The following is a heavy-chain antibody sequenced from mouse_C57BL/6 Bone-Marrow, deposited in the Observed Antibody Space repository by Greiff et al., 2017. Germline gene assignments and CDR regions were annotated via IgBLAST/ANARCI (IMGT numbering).Heavy chain of an antibody. Sequence: EVQVVESGPVLVKPGASVKMSCKASGYTFTDYYMNWVKQSHGKSLEWIGVINPYNGGTSYNQKFKGKATLTVDKSSSTAYMELNSLTSEDSAVYYCARWHYGSFDYWGQGTTLTVSS. CDR2: INPYNGGT. J-gene: IGHJ2*01. D-gene: IGHD1-1*01. CDR3: ARWHYGSFDY. V-gene: IGHV1-19*01. CDR1: GYTFTDYY.